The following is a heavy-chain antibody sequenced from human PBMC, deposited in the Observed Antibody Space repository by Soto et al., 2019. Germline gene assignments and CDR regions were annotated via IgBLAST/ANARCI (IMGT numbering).Heavy chain of an antibody. CDR1: GFTFSSYW. J-gene: IGHJ5*02. Sequence: EVQLVESGGNLIQPGGSLRLSCAASGFTFSSYWMHWVRQAPGKGLVWVSRINSDGSSTSYVDSVKGRFTISRDNAKNTLYLQMNSLSVDDAAVYYCARRGQEGPGLAHWGQGTLVTVSS. CDR3: ARRGQEGPGLAH. V-gene: IGHV3-74*01. CDR2: INSDGSST.